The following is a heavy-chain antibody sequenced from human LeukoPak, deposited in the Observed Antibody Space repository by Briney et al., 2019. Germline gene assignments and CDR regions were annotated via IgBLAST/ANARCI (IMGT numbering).Heavy chain of an antibody. J-gene: IGHJ3*02. CDR2: IRNRAKSYTT. V-gene: IGHV3-72*01. D-gene: IGHD3-22*01. Sequence: GGSLRLSCAASGFTFSDHYMDWVRQAPGKGLEWVGRIRNRAKSYTTQYAPSVKDRFTISRDDSSNSLYLQMNSLKTEDTAVYFCARVGDYYDSRGYSTDAFDIWGQGTMVTVSS. CDR3: ARVGDYYDSRGYSTDAFDI. CDR1: GFTFSDHY.